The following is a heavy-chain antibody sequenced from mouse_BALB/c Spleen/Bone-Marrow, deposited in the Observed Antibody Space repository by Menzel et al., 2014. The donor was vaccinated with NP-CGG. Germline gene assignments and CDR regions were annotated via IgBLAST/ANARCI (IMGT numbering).Heavy chain of an antibody. J-gene: IGHJ3*01. CDR1: GFTFTDNY. V-gene: IGHV7-3*02. CDR3: ARDSDWFAY. Sequence: EVQRVESGGGLVQPGGSLRLSCATSGFTFTDNYMTWVRQPPGKALEWLGFIRNKANGYTTEYSASVKGRFTISRDNSQSILYLQMNTLRAEDSATYYCARDSDWFAYWGKGLWSLSLQ. CDR2: IRNKANGYTT.